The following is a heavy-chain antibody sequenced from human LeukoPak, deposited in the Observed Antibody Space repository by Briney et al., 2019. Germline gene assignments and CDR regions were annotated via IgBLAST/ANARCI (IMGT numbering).Heavy chain of an antibody. Sequence: SETLSLTCTVSGGSISSGGYYWSWIRQHPGKGLEWIGYIYYSGSTYYNPSLKSRVTISVDTSKNQFSLKLSSVTAADTAVYYCARAGIAARPLGYFDYWGQGTLVTVSS. V-gene: IGHV4-31*03. CDR3: ARAGIAARPLGYFDY. CDR2: IYYSGST. CDR1: GGSISSGGYY. J-gene: IGHJ4*02. D-gene: IGHD6-6*01.